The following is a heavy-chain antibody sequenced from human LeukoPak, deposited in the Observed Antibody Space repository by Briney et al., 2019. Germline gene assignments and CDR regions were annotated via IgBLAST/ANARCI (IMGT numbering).Heavy chain of an antibody. Sequence: GGSLRLSCAASGFTFSIHGMNWVRQAPGKGLEWVSGISPGADITYYAESVKGRFTISRDNSKNTLYLQINTLRAEDTAIYYCAKDCGWLHFCSWGQGTLVTVSS. D-gene: IGHD5-24*01. J-gene: IGHJ5*02. CDR3: AKDCGWLHFCS. V-gene: IGHV3-23*01. CDR1: GFTFSIHG. CDR2: ISPGADIT.